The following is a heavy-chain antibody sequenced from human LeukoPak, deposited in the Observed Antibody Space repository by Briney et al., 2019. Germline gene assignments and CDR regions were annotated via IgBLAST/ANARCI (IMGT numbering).Heavy chain of an antibody. Sequence: SETLSLTCTVSGGSISSSGYYWGWIRQPPGKGLEWIGSIYYSGSTYYNPSLKSRVTISVDTSKNQFSLKLSSVTAADTAVYYCARDSMVTSYGMDVWGQGTTVTVSS. CDR1: GGSISSSGYY. D-gene: IGHD5-18*01. CDR2: IYYSGST. J-gene: IGHJ6*02. V-gene: IGHV4-39*07. CDR3: ARDSMVTSYGMDV.